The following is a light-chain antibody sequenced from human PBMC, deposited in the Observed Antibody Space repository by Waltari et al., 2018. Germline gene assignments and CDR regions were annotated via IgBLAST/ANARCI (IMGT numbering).Light chain of an antibody. J-gene: IGLJ2*01. V-gene: IGLV3-19*01. CDR1: SLRTSY. Sequence: SSELTQDPAVSVALGQTVRITCQGASLRTSYASWYQQKSGQAPILVLFGKNKRPSGIPDRFSGYNSESTTSLTITGAQAEDEADYYCSSRDSSASHVLFAGGTK. CDR3: SSRDSSASHVL. CDR2: GKN.